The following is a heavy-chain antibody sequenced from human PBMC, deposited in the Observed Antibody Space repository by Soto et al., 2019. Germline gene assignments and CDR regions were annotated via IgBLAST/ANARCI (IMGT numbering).Heavy chain of an antibody. CDR3: ARQVPAAIRLGWFDP. J-gene: IGHJ5*02. V-gene: IGHV4-39*01. CDR2: IYYSGST. Sequence: XGTLTLTCTVSGGSISRSTYYWGWIRQPPGKGLEWIGSIYYSGSTYYRPSLKSRVTISVDTSKDQFSLKLSSVTAADTAVYYCARQVPAAIRLGWFDPWGQGTLVTVSS. D-gene: IGHD2-2*02. CDR1: GGSISRSTYY.